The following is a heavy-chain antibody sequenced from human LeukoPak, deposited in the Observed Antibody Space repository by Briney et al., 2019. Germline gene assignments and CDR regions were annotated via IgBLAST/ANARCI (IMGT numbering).Heavy chain of an antibody. D-gene: IGHD5-12*01. CDR3: ARTGSGYAGDYYYGMDV. CDR1: GFTFSSYA. J-gene: IGHJ6*04. V-gene: IGHV3-30*04. CDR2: ILYDGSNK. Sequence: GGSLRLSCAASGFTFSSYAMHWVRQAPGKGLEWVAVILYDGSNKYYADSVKGRFTISRDNSKNTLYLQMNSLRAEDTAVYYCARTGSGYAGDYYYGMDVWGKGTTVTVSS.